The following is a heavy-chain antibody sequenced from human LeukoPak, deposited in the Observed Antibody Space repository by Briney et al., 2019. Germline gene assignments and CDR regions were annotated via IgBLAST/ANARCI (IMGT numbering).Heavy chain of an antibody. CDR2: IKEDGSEK. V-gene: IGHV3-7*04. CDR1: GFTFSSYW. D-gene: IGHD5-18*01. CDR3: ARGYTCGY. Sequence: GGSLRLSCEASGFTFSSYWMSCVREAPGKGLEWVADIKEDGSEKNYADSVKGRFTISRDNAKNSLYLQMNSLRAEDTAVYYCARGYTCGYWGQGTLVIVSS. J-gene: IGHJ4*02.